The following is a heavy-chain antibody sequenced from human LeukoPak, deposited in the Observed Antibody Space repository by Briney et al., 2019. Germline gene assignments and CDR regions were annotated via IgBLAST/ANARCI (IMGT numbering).Heavy chain of an antibody. Sequence: PGGSLRLSCAASGFTFSSYAMSWVRQAPGKGLEWVSAISGSGGSTYYADSVKGRFTISRDNSKNTLYLQMNSLRAEDTAVYYCARVPGARSSGSYYKNWYFDLWGRGTLVTVSS. J-gene: IGHJ2*01. CDR2: ISGSGGST. D-gene: IGHD3-10*01. V-gene: IGHV3-23*01. CDR1: GFTFSSYA. CDR3: ARVPGARSSGSYYKNWYFDL.